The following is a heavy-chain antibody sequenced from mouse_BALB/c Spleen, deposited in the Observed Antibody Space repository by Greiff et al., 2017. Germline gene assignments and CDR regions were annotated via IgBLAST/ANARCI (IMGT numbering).Heavy chain of an antibody. D-gene: IGHD1-1*01. J-gene: IGHJ1*01. Sequence: VQLQQSGPELVKPGASVKMSCKASGYTFTSYVMHWVKQKPGQGLEWIGYINPYNDGTKYNEKFKGKATLTSDKSSSTAYMELSSLTSEDSAVYYCASGSSDGYFDVWGAGTTVTVSS. CDR1: GYTFTSYV. CDR2: INPYNDGT. CDR3: ASGSSDGYFDV. V-gene: IGHV1-14*01.